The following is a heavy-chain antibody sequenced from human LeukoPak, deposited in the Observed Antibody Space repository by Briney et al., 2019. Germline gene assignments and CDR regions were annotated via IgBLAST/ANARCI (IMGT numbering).Heavy chain of an antibody. CDR3: ARTDSSGSYYYYYGMDV. V-gene: IGHV3-7*01. J-gene: IGHJ6*02. D-gene: IGHD3-22*01. CDR2: IKQDGSEK. CDR1: GFTFSSYW. Sequence: GGSLRLSCAASGFTFSSYWMSWVRQAPGEGLEWVANIKQDGSEKYYVDSVKGRFTISRDNAKNSLYLQMNSLRAEDTAVYYCARTDSSGSYYYYYGMDVWGQGTTVTVSS.